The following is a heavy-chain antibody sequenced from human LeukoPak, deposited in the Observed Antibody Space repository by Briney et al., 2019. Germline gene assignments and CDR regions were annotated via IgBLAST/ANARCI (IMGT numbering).Heavy chain of an antibody. CDR3: ARAYYGSGSYSFDY. D-gene: IGHD3-10*01. Sequence: LGGSLRLSCAGSGFTFNNYNMNWVRQAPGKGLEWVSYISSSSSTIYYADSVKGRFTISRDNAKHSLYLQMNSLRAEDTAMYYCARAYYGSGSYSFDYWGQGTLVTVSS. CDR2: ISSSSSTI. J-gene: IGHJ4*02. V-gene: IGHV3-48*01. CDR1: GFTFNNYN.